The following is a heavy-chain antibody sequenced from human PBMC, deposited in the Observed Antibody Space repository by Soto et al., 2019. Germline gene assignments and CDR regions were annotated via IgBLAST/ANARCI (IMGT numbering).Heavy chain of an antibody. J-gene: IGHJ4*02. Sequence: SETLSLTCAVYGGSFSGYYWSWIRQPPGKGLEWIGEINHSGSTNYNPSLKSRVTISVDTSKNQFSLKLSSVTAADTAVYYCARGRGYYYDSSGGRGYFDYWGQGTLVTVSS. CDR2: INHSGST. D-gene: IGHD3-22*01. CDR3: ARGRGYYYDSSGGRGYFDY. V-gene: IGHV4-34*01. CDR1: GGSFSGYY.